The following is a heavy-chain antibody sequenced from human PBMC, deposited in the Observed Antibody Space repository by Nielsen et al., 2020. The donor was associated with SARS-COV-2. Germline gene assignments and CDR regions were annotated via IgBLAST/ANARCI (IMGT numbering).Heavy chain of an antibody. J-gene: IGHJ4*02. D-gene: IGHD6-13*01. CDR3: ARLMFSSSWTIDY. V-gene: IGHV5-10-1*01. Sequence: VRQMPGKGLEWMGRIDPRDSYTNYSPSFQGHVTISADKSISTAYLQWSSLKASDTAIYYCARLMFSSSWTIDYWGQGTLVTVSS. CDR2: IDPRDSYT.